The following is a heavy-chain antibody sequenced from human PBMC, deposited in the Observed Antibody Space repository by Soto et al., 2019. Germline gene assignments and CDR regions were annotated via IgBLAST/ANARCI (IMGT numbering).Heavy chain of an antibody. Sequence: SETLSLTGTVSGGSISSYYWSWIRQPPGKGLEWMGYIYYSGSTNYNPSLESRVTISVDTSKNQFSLKLSSVTAADTAVYYCARGGVLWFGELVPHSRFDPRGQGTLVTVS. J-gene: IGHJ5*02. CDR1: GGSISSYY. CDR3: ARGGVLWFGELVPHSRFDP. D-gene: IGHD3-10*01. CDR2: IYYSGST. V-gene: IGHV4-59*12.